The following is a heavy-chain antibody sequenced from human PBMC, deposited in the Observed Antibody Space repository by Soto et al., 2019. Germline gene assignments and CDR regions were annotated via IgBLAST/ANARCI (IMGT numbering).Heavy chain of an antibody. J-gene: IGHJ6*03. CDR1: GYTFTSYG. D-gene: IGHD3-3*01. V-gene: IGHV1-18*01. CDR3: ARLNYDFWSGYLSYYYYYMDV. Sequence: SVKVSCKASGYTFTSYGISWVRQAPGQGLEWMGWISAYNGNTNYAQKLQGRVTMTTDTSTSTAYMELRSLRSDDTAVYYCARLNYDFWSGYLSYYYYYMDVWGKGTTVTVSS. CDR2: ISAYNGNT.